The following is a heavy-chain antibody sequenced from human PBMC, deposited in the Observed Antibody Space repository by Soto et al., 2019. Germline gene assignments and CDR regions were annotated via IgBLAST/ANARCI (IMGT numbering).Heavy chain of an antibody. CDR3: AGLGMVAAHREFDP. J-gene: IGHJ5*02. V-gene: IGHV4-4*02. D-gene: IGHD2-15*01. CDR1: SGTISSSNW. CDR2: INQSGSP. Sequence: QVQLQESGPGLVKPSGTLSLTCAVSSGTISSSNWWTWVRQPPGKGLEWIGEINQSGSPNYNSSLRSRVTISVDKSKSQFSLKLSSVTAADTAIYYCAGLGMVAAHREFDPWGQGTLVTVSS.